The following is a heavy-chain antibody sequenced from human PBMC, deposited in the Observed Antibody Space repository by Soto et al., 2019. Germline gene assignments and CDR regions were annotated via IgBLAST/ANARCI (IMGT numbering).Heavy chain of an antibody. V-gene: IGHV4-59*08. Sequence: QVQLQESGPGLVKPSETLSLTCPVSGGSISSYDWSWIRQPPGKGLEWIGYIYYSGSTNYNPSLKSRVTTTVDTSKNAFSLKRSSVTAADTAVYCCARRYAVAFDIWGQGTMVTVSS. J-gene: IGHJ3*02. CDR2: IYYSGST. D-gene: IGHD5-18*01. CDR3: ARRYAVAFDI. CDR1: GGSISSYD.